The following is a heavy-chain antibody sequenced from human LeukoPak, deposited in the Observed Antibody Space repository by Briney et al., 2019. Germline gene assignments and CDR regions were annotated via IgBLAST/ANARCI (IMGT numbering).Heavy chain of an antibody. CDR3: AKRDY. CDR1: GFNFMQYG. V-gene: IGHV3-23*01. J-gene: IGHJ4*02. CDR2: ISGSGGSI. Sequence: PGGSLRLSCVGSGFNFMQYGMMWVRQAPGKGLEWVSAISGSGGSIYYADSVKGRFTISRDNSKNTLYLQMNSLRAEDTAVYYCAKRDYWGQGTLVTVSS.